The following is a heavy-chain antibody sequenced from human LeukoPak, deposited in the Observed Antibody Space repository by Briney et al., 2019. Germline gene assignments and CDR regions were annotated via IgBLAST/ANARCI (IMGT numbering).Heavy chain of an antibody. CDR1: GYTFTSHG. Sequence: ASVKVSCKASGYTFTSHGISWVRQAPGQGLEWMGWISAYNGNTNYAQKLQGRVTMTTDTSTSTAYMELRSLRSDDTAVYYCARDVIPYYYDSSGYLHYFDYWGQGTLVTVSS. J-gene: IGHJ4*02. CDR2: ISAYNGNT. D-gene: IGHD3-22*01. V-gene: IGHV1-18*01. CDR3: ARDVIPYYYDSSGYLHYFDY.